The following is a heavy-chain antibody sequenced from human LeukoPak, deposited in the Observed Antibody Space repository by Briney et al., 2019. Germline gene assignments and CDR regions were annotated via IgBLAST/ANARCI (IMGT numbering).Heavy chain of an antibody. CDR1: GYTFTSYA. Sequence: ASVKASCKASGYTFTSYAMHWVRQAPGQRLEWMGWINAGNGNTKYSQKFQGRVTITRDTSASTAYMELSSLRSEDTAVYYCATSPQMGQLWYIAYWGQGTLVTVSS. CDR2: INAGNGNT. J-gene: IGHJ4*02. V-gene: IGHV1-3*01. D-gene: IGHD5-18*01. CDR3: ATSPQMGQLWYIAY.